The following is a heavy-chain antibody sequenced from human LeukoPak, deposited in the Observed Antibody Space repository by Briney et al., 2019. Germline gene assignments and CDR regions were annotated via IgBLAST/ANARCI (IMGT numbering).Heavy chain of an antibody. CDR1: GFTFSSYA. V-gene: IGHV3-30*14. CDR2: ISYDGSNK. J-gene: IGHJ4*02. D-gene: IGHD5-18*01. CDR3: VKGFDTAMAYFDY. Sequence: GRSLRLSCAASGFTFSSYAMHWVRQAPGKGLEWVAVISYDGSNKYYADSVKGRFTISRDNSKNTLYLQMSSLRAEDTAVYYCVKGFDTAMAYFDYWGQGTLVTVSS.